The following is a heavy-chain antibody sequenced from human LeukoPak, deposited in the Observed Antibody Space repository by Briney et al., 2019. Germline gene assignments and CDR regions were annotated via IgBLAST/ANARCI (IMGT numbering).Heavy chain of an antibody. Sequence: ASVKVSCKTSGDTFTTHGIHWVRQAPGQGLEWMGRFIPIFGIANYAQKFQGRVTITADKSTSTAYMELSSLRSEDTAVYYCARAIIMVRGVDYWGQGTLVTVSS. CDR2: FIPIFGIA. D-gene: IGHD3-10*01. V-gene: IGHV1-69*04. CDR1: GDTFTTHG. J-gene: IGHJ4*02. CDR3: ARAIIMVRGVDY.